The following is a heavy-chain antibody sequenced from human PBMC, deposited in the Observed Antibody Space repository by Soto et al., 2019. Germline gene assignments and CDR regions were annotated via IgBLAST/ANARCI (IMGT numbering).Heavy chain of an antibody. V-gene: IGHV1-3*01. CDR1: GYTFTIYA. Sequence: ASVKVSCKASGYTFTIYARHWVRQTPGQRLEWMGWINAGNGNTKYSQEFQGRVTITRDTSASTAYMEVGRLTSEDTAVSYCSRARGAVGAANDFFDNWGQGILVPVSS. CDR3: SRARGAVGAANDFFDN. D-gene: IGHD1-26*01. CDR2: INAGNGNT. J-gene: IGHJ4*02.